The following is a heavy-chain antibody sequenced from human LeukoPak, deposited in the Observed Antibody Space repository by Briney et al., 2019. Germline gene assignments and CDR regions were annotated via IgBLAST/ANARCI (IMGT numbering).Heavy chain of an antibody. CDR1: GFTFSSYA. Sequence: GRSLRLSCAASGFTFSSYAMHWVRQAPGKGLEWVAVISYDGSNKYYADSVKGRFTISRDNSKNTLYLQMNSLRAEDTAVYYCARDKSGYGSSYYYYGMDVWGQGTTVTVSS. V-gene: IGHV3-30-3*01. J-gene: IGHJ6*02. CDR3: ARDKSGYGSSYYYYGMDV. CDR2: ISYDGSNK. D-gene: IGHD5-12*01.